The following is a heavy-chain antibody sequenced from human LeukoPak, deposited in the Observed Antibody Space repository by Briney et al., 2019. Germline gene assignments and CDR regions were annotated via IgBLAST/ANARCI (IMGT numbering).Heavy chain of an antibody. D-gene: IGHD5-18*01. CDR3: ARATAADTAMIYFDY. CDR2: ISSSGNII. J-gene: IGHJ4*02. Sequence: PGGSLRLSCAASGFTFSDYYMSWIRQAPGKGLEWVSYISSSGNIIYSADSVKGRYTISRDNAKNSLYLQINSLRAEDTAVYYCARATAADTAMIYFDYWGQGTLVTVSS. CDR1: GFTFSDYY. V-gene: IGHV3-11*01.